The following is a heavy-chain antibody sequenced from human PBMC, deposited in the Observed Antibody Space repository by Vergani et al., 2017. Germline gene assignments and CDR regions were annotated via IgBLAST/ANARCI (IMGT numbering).Heavy chain of an antibody. CDR2: ISAYNGNT. J-gene: IGHJ6*02. D-gene: IGHD2-15*01. Sequence: QVQLVQSGAEVKKPGASAKVSCKASGYTFTSYGISWVRQATGQGLEWMGWISAYNGNTKYAQKLQGRVTMTTDTSTSTADMELRSLRSDDTDVYYCASFVVVVAATKYYYYGIDVWGQGTTVTVSS. V-gene: IGHV1-18*04. CDR1: GYTFTSYG. CDR3: ASFVVVVAATKYYYYGIDV.